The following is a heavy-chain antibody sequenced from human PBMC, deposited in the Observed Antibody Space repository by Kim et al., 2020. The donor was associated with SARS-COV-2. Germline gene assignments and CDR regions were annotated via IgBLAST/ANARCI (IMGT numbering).Heavy chain of an antibody. CDR1: GYTFTSYD. CDR2: MNPNSGNT. Sequence: ASVKVSCKASGYTFTSYDINWVRQATGQGLEWMGWMNPNSGNTGYAQKFQGRVTMTRNTSISTAYMELSSLRSEDTAVYYCARGTLNNWNYVRNAFDIWGQGTMVTVSS. J-gene: IGHJ3*02. D-gene: IGHD1-7*01. V-gene: IGHV1-8*01. CDR3: ARGTLNNWNYVRNAFDI.